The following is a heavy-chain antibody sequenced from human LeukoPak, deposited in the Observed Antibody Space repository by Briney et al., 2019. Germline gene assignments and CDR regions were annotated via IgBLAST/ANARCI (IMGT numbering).Heavy chain of an antibody. CDR3: ARVDY. V-gene: IGHV3-66*01. CDR2: IYSAGNT. Sequence: GGSLRLSCAASGFTVSSNYMSWVRQAPGKGLAWVSIIYSAGNTYYADSVKGRFSISRDNSKNMVYLQMNSLRGEDTAVYYCARVDYWGQGTLVTVSS. J-gene: IGHJ4*02. CDR1: GFTVSSNY.